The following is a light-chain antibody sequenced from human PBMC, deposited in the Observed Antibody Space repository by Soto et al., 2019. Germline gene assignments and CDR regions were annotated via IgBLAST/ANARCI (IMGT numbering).Light chain of an antibody. CDR3: QQYDSYRT. Sequence: DIQMTQSPSTLSGSVGDRVTITCRASQTISSWLAWYQQKPGKAPKLLIYKASTLKSRVPSRFSGSGSGTEFTLTISSLQPDDFATYFCQQYDSYRTFGQGTKVEIK. CDR2: KAS. CDR1: QTISSW. J-gene: IGKJ1*01. V-gene: IGKV1-5*03.